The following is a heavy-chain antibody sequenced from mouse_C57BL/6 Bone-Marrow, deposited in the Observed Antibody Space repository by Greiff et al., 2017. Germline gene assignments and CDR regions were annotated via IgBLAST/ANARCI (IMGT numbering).Heavy chain of an antibody. V-gene: IGHV3-6*01. CDR3: AREDGYYVGFAY. CDR2: ISYDGSN. D-gene: IGHD2-3*01. Sequence: ESGPGLVKPSQSLSLTCSVTGYSITSGYYWNWIRQFPGNKLEWMGYISYDGSNNYNPSLKNRISITRDTSKNQFFLKLNSVTTEDTATYYCAREDGYYVGFAYWGQGTLVTVSA. J-gene: IGHJ3*01. CDR1: GYSITSGYY.